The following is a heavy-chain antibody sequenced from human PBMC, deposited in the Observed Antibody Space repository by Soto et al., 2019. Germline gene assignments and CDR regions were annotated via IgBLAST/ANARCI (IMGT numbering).Heavy chain of an antibody. Sequence: GASVKVSCKASGGTFSSYAISLVRQAPGQGLEWMGGIIPIFGTANYAQKFQGRVTITADESTSTAYMELSSLRSEDTAVYYCARDSYCGGDCYTDYYYGMDVWGQGTTVTVSS. CDR1: GGTFSSYA. CDR2: IIPIFGTA. D-gene: IGHD2-21*02. J-gene: IGHJ6*02. CDR3: ARDSYCGGDCYTDYYYGMDV. V-gene: IGHV1-69*13.